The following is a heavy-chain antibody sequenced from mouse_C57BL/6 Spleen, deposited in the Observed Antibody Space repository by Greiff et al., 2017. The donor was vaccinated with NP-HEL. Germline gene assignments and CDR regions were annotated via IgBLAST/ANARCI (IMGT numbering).Heavy chain of an antibody. CDR1: GFTFTDYY. J-gene: IGHJ2*01. Sequence: DVKLVESGGGLVQPGGSLSLSCAASGFTFTDYYMSWVRQPPGKALEWLGFIRNKANGYTTEYSASVKGRFTISRDNSQSILYLQMNALRAEDSATYYCARHFITTVVATEYFDYWGQGTTLTVSS. CDR2: IRNKANGYTT. D-gene: IGHD1-1*01. V-gene: IGHV7-3*01. CDR3: ARHFITTVVATEYFDY.